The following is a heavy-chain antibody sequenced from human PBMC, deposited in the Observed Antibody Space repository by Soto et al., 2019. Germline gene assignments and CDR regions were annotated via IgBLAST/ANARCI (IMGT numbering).Heavy chain of an antibody. J-gene: IGHJ4*02. CDR3: ARGGEQLVAHFDY. CDR1: GFTFSSYS. V-gene: IGHV3-21*01. Sequence: EVQLVKSGGGLVKPGGSLRLSCAASGFTFSSYSMNGVRQAPGKGLEWVSSISSSSSYIYYADSVKGRFTISRDNAKNSLYLQMNSLRAEDTAVYYCARGGEQLVAHFDYWGQGTLVTVSS. D-gene: IGHD6-6*01. CDR2: ISSSSSYI.